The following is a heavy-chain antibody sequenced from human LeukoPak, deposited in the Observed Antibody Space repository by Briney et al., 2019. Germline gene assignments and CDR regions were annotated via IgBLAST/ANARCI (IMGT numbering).Heavy chain of an antibody. J-gene: IGHJ4*02. V-gene: IGHV3-21*01. CDR2: ISSSSNYI. CDR1: GFSVSGNY. Sequence: GGSLRLSCAGTGFSVSGNYMAWVRQAPGKGLEWVSSISSSSNYIYYADSVKGRFTISRDNAKNSLYLQMNSLRAEDTAVYYCARGGAVAGNNYFDYWGQGTLVTVSS. D-gene: IGHD6-19*01. CDR3: ARGGAVAGNNYFDY.